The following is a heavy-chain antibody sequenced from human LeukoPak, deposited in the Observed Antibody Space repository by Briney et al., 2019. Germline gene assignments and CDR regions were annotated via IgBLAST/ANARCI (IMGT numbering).Heavy chain of an antibody. D-gene: IGHD6-13*01. CDR2: VSGSGDRI. CDR3: AKAAAAPGFDF. J-gene: IGHJ4*02. V-gene: IGHV3-23*01. Sequence: PGGSLRLSCAASGFTSSSYALHWVRQAPGKGLEWVAAVSGSGDRIYHADSVKGRFTISRDNSKNTIYLQMNSLRAEDTALYYCAKAAAAPGFDFWGQGTLVTVSS. CDR1: GFTSSSYA.